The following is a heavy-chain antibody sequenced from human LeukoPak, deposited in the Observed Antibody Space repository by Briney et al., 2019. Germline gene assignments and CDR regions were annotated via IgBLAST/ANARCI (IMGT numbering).Heavy chain of an antibody. V-gene: IGHV3-23*01. Sequence: PGGSLRLSCAASGFTFSSYAVSWVRQAPGKGLEWVSSISGSGGSTYSADSVKGRFTISRDNSKNTLYLQMNSLRAEDTAVYYCAKVMTRTMVRGVPPSDYWGQGTLVTVSS. J-gene: IGHJ4*02. CDR2: ISGSGGST. D-gene: IGHD3-10*01. CDR1: GFTFSSYA. CDR3: AKVMTRTMVRGVPPSDY.